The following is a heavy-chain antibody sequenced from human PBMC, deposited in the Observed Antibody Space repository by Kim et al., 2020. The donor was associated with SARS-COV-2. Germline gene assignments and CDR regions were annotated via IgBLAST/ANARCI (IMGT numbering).Heavy chain of an antibody. J-gene: IGHJ3*02. Sequence: GGSLRLSCAASGFTFSSYWMHWVRQAPGKGLVWVSRINSDGSSTSYADSVKGRFTISRDNAKNTLYLQMNSLRAEDTAVYYCARDLSGSYFRHAFDIWGQGTMVTVSS. CDR3: ARDLSGSYFRHAFDI. CDR2: INSDGSST. D-gene: IGHD1-26*01. CDR1: GFTFSSYW. V-gene: IGHV3-74*01.